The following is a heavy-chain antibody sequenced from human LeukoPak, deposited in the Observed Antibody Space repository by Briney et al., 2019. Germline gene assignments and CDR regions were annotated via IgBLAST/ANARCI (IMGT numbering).Heavy chain of an antibody. D-gene: IGHD3-16*01. V-gene: IGHV3-74*01. CDR3: ARDLDGVLYGMDV. Sequence: GGSLRLSCAASGFTFSSSWMHWVRQAPEKGLVWVSRINSDGSSTSYADSVKGRFTISRDNAKNTLYLQMNSLRAEDTAVYYCARDLDGVLYGMDVWGQGTTVTVSS. CDR1: GFTFSSSW. J-gene: IGHJ6*02. CDR2: INSDGSST.